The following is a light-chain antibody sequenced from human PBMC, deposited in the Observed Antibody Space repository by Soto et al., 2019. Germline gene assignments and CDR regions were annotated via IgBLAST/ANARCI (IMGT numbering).Light chain of an antibody. J-gene: IGKJ1*01. V-gene: IGKV1-39*01. CDR1: QTIMTY. Sequence: DIQMTQSPSSLSASLGDEVTITCRASQTIMTYLNWYQLKPGKPPRLLIYAASSLQSGVPSRFSGSGSGTDFTLTITSLQPEDFETYSCQQSYNYPQTFGQGTKVDIK. CDR2: AAS. CDR3: QQSYNYPQT.